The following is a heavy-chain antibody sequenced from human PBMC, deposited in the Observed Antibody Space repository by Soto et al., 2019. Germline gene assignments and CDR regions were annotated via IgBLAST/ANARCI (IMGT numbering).Heavy chain of an antibody. CDR3: AKDKFPNSSSWKNWFDP. CDR1: GFTFSSYA. Sequence: SGGSLRLSCAASGFTFSSYAMSWVRQAPGKGLEWVSAISGSGGSTYYADSVKGRFTISRDNSKNTLYLQMNSLRAEDTAVYYCAKDKFPNSSSWKNWFDPWGQGTLVTVSS. CDR2: ISGSGGST. J-gene: IGHJ5*02. V-gene: IGHV3-23*01. D-gene: IGHD6-13*01.